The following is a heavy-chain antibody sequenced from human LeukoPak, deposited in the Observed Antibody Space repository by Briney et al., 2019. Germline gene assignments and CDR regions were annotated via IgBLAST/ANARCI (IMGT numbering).Heavy chain of an antibody. CDR3: ATFPPGSTIAPGNF. V-gene: IGHV3-48*01. Sequence: PGGSLRLSCAASGFIFSPYGMNWVRQAPGKGLEWISYISSRSTTIYYADSVKGRFAISRDNAKNSLYLQMNSLRAEDTAVYYCATFPPGSTIAPGNFWGQGNMVTVSS. J-gene: IGHJ4*02. CDR1: GFIFSPYG. CDR2: ISSRSTTI. D-gene: IGHD5/OR15-5a*01.